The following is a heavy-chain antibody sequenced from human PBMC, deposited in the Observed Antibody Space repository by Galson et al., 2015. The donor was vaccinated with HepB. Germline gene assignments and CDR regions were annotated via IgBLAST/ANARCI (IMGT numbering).Heavy chain of an antibody. J-gene: IGHJ4*02. D-gene: IGHD6-19*01. CDR1: GYTFTSYG. Sequence: SVKVSCKASGYTFTSYGISWVRQAPGQGLEWMGWISAYNGNTNYAQKLQGRVTMTTDTSTSTAYMELRSLRSDDTAVYYRARGSLGWQWLKILFADYWGQGTPVTVSS. CDR3: ARGSLGWQWLKILFADY. CDR2: ISAYNGNT. V-gene: IGHV1-18*04.